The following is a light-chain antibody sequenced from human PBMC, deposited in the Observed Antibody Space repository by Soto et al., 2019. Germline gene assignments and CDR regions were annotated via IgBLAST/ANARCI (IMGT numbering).Light chain of an antibody. J-gene: IGKJ1*01. CDR3: QQYKTGWT. V-gene: IGKV1-5*03. CDR2: KAS. CDR1: QSISSW. Sequence: DIQMTQSPSTLSASVGDRVTITCRPSQSISSWLAWYQQKPGKAPKLLIYKASSLESGVPSRFSGSGSGTEFTLTISSLQPDDFATYDCQQYKTGWTFGQGTKVEIK.